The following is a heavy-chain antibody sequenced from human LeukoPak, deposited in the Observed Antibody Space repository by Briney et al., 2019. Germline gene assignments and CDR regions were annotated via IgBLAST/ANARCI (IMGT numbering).Heavy chain of an antibody. Sequence: ASVKVSCKASGYTFTGYYIHWVRQAPGQGLEWMGWINPNSGGTNYAQKFQGRVTMTRDTSISTAYMELSRLRSDDTAVYYCARGLWGDFWSGDYYYYYMDVWGEGTTVTVSS. J-gene: IGHJ6*03. CDR1: GYTFTGYY. CDR3: ARGLWGDFWSGDYYYYYMDV. CDR2: INPNSGGT. V-gene: IGHV1-2*02. D-gene: IGHD3-3*01.